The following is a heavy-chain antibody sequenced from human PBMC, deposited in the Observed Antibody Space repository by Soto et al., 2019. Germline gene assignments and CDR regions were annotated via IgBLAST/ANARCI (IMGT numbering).Heavy chain of an antibody. Sequence: PGESLKISCKGSGYSFTSYWIGWVRQMSGKGLEWMGIIYPGDSDTRYSPSFQGQVTISADKSISTAYLQWSSLKASDTAMYYRERQGGYTGYDYWAPAYWRQGTLGTVS. CDR3: ERQGGYTGYDYWAPAY. CDR1: GYSFTSYW. J-gene: IGHJ4*02. D-gene: IGHD5-12*01. CDR2: IYPGDSDT. V-gene: IGHV5-51*01.